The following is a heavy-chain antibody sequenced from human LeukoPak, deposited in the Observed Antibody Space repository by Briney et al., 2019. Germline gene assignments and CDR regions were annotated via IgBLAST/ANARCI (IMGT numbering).Heavy chain of an antibody. CDR1: GFTFSSYW. V-gene: IGHV3-7*01. Sequence: PGGSLRLSCAASGFTFSSYWMSWVRQAPGKGLEWVANIKQDGSEKYYVDSVKGRFTISRDNAKNSLYLQMNSLRAEDTAVYYCAKDQRELLSRYFDYWGQGTLVTVSS. J-gene: IGHJ4*02. D-gene: IGHD1-26*01. CDR3: AKDQRELLSRYFDY. CDR2: IKQDGSEK.